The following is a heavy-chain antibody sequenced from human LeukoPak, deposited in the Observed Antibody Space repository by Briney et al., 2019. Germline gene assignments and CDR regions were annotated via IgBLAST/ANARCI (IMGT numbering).Heavy chain of an antibody. Sequence: SETLSLTCTVSSGSVSNSHYYWAWVRQPPGKGLEWLGSIFYSGNTHYNPSLKSPVTISIDTSKNQFSLKVSSVTAADTAVYYCARGPDFVGYSYGPFDYWGQGALVTVSS. J-gene: IGHJ4*02. V-gene: IGHV4-39*07. CDR2: IFYSGNT. CDR3: ARGPDFVGYSYGPFDY. D-gene: IGHD5-18*01. CDR1: SGSVSNSHYY.